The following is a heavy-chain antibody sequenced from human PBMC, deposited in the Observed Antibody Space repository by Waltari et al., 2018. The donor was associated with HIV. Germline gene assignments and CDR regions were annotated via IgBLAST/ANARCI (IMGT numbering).Heavy chain of an antibody. CDR3: AKDLGDYVWGMFTGAHFDS. J-gene: IGHJ4*02. CDR2: ISGSGEIA. Sequence: EVRLLESGGHLIQPGGSLRLSCAASGFPFATYAMNWVGRAPGKRLEWVAAISGSGEIAYSADSVKGRFSISRDNSKNTLFLHMTSLRAEDTALYYCAKDLGDYVWGMFTGAHFDSWGQGTLVTVSS. V-gene: IGHV3-23*01. CDR1: GFPFATYA. D-gene: IGHD3-10*02.